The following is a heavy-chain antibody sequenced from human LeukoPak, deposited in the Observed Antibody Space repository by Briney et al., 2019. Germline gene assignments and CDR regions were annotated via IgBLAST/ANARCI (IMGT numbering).Heavy chain of an antibody. CDR2: FGPEDGET. CDR1: GYTLTELS. J-gene: IGHJ4*02. Sequence: ASVKVSCKVSGYTLTELSMHWVRQAPGKGLEWMGGFGPEDGETIYAQKFQGRVTMTEDTSTDTAYMELSSLRSEDTAVYYCATGFGYCSGGSCYSLDYWGQGTLVTVSS. CDR3: ATGFGYCSGGSCYSLDY. D-gene: IGHD2-15*01. V-gene: IGHV1-24*01.